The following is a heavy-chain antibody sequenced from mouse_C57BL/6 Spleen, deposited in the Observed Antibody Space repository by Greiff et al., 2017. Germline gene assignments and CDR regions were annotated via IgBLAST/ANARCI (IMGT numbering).Heavy chain of an antibody. J-gene: IGHJ1*03. D-gene: IGHD1-1*01. CDR1: GFTFSDYY. CDR2: ISNGGGST. Sequence: EVQGVESGGGLVQPGGSLKLSCAASGFTFSDYYMYWVRQTPEKRLEWVAYISNGGGSTYYPDTVKGRFTISRDNAKNTLYLQMSRLKSEDTAMYYCASRGDGSSLKYFDVWGTGTTVTVSS. CDR3: ASRGDGSSLKYFDV. V-gene: IGHV5-12*01.